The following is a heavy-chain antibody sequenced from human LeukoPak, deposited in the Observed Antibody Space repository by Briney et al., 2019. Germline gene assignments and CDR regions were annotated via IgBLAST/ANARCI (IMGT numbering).Heavy chain of an antibody. CDR2: INPSGGST. CDR3: ARTCGGDCYAEYFQH. V-gene: IGHV1-46*01. J-gene: IGHJ1*01. CDR1: GGTFSSYA. Sequence: ASVKVSCKASGGTFSSYAISWVRQAPGQGLEWMGIINPSGGSTSYAQKFQGRVTMTRDTSTSTVYMELSSLRSEDTAVYYCARTCGGDCYAEYFQHWGQGTLVTVSS. D-gene: IGHD2-21*02.